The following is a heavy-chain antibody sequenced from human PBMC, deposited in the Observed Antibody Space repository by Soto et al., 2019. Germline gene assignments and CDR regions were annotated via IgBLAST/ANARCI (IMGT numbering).Heavy chain of an antibody. CDR3: AAAPLRAYFWTGYYLTGWFDP. CDR1: GFAFTSSA. V-gene: IGHV1-58*01. Sequence: VASVKVSCKASGFAFTSSAVQWVRQARGQRLEWIGWIVVGSGNTNYAQKFQERVTITRDMSTSTAYMELSSLRSEDTAVYYCAAAPLRAYFWTGYYLTGWFDPWGQGTLVTVSS. D-gene: IGHD3-3*01. J-gene: IGHJ5*02. CDR2: IVVGSGNT.